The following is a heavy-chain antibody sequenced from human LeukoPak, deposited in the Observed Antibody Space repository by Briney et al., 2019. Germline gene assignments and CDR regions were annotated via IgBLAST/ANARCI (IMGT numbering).Heavy chain of an antibody. CDR2: ISNSGSYI. CDR1: GFTFSSYS. D-gene: IGHD2-2*01. J-gene: IGHJ4*02. Sequence: GGSLRLSCAASGFTFSSYSMNWVRQAPGKGLEWVSSISNSGSYIYYADSVRGRFTISRDNAKNSLYLQMNSLRTEDTAVYYCANHLACGSTSCPPFDYWGQGTLVTVSS. CDR3: ANHLACGSTSCPPFDY. V-gene: IGHV3-21*01.